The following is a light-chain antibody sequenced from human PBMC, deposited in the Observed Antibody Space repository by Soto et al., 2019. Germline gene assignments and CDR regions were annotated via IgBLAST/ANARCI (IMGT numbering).Light chain of an antibody. CDR2: GNS. J-gene: IGLJ2*01. Sequence: QAVVTQPLSVSGAPGQRVTISCTGSSSNIGAGYDVHWYQQLPGTAPKLLIYGNSNRPSGVPDRFSGSKSGTSASLAITGLQAEDEADYYCQSYDSSLSAPFGGGTKLTVL. CDR1: SSNIGAGYD. CDR3: QSYDSSLSAP. V-gene: IGLV1-40*01.